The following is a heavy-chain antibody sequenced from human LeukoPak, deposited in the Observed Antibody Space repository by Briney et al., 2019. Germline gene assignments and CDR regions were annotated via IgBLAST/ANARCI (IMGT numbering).Heavy chain of an antibody. CDR1: GFTFTIYA. D-gene: IGHD3-22*01. J-gene: IGHJ4*02. CDR3: AKDRPNYYGSDGHYYRRNGDY. CDR2: ISSTGEYT. V-gene: IGHV3-23*01. Sequence: SGGSLRLSCAASGFTFTIYAMSWVRQAPGKGLEWVSSISSTGEYTYYTGSVKGRFPISRDNSKNTLYLHMNSLRGEDTAVYYCAKDRPNYYGSDGHYYRRNGDYWGQGTLVTVSS.